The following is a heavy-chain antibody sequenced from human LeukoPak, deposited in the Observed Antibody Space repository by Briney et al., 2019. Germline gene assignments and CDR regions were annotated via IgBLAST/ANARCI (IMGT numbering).Heavy chain of an antibody. CDR3: AKSRNQYYYDSSGRGEFDY. J-gene: IGHJ4*02. Sequence: VGSLRLSCAASGFTFSSYAMSWVRQAPGKGLEWVSAISGSGGSTYYADSVKGRFTISRDNSKNTLYLQMSSLRAEDTAVYYCAKSRNQYYYDSSGRGEFDYWGQGTLVTVSS. D-gene: IGHD3-22*01. CDR1: GFTFSSYA. V-gene: IGHV3-23*01. CDR2: ISGSGGST.